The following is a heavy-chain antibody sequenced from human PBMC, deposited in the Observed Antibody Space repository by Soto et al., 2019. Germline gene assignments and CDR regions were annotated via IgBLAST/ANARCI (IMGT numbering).Heavy chain of an antibody. CDR3: ARDDHPYYDDSSGYHFDY. CDR1: GFTFNTYN. V-gene: IGHV3-48*01. D-gene: IGHD3-22*01. Sequence: PGGSLRLSCAASGFTFNTYNMNWVRQAPGKGLEWVSYISDSSSTIHYADSVKGRFTISRDNAKNSLYLQMNSLRAEDTAVYYCARDDHPYYDDSSGYHFDYWGQGALVTVSS. CDR2: ISDSSSTI. J-gene: IGHJ4*02.